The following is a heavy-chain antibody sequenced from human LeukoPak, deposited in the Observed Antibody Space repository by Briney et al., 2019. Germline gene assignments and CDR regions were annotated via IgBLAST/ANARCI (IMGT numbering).Heavy chain of an antibody. J-gene: IGHJ4*02. CDR1: GFTLSNNP. V-gene: IGHV3-23*01. D-gene: IGHD7-27*01. Sequence: PGGALRLSCVASGFTLSNNPMSGVGQAPGKGLEWVAALGRVGGRYYTESVKGRFTISRDNSENELYLEMNRLRREDTAAYYCAKDILNWEFDYWGQGTVVSVSS. CDR2: LGRVGGR. CDR3: AKDILNWEFDY.